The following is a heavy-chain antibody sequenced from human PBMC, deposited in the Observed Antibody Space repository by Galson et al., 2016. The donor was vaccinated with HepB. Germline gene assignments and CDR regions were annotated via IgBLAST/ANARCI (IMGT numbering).Heavy chain of an antibody. CDR1: GFSITTNNYY. D-gene: IGHD1-1*01. Sequence: ETLSLTCTVSGFSITTNNYYWGWIRQVPGRGLEWIATVSHSWNTFYNPSLKSRAAISVDTSRSQFSLTLSSVTATDTAVYYCANLPERPIPPPGGWVDTWGLGTLVTVSS. J-gene: IGHJ5*02. CDR3: ANLPERPIPPPGGWVDT. V-gene: IGHV4-39*01. CDR2: VSHSWNT.